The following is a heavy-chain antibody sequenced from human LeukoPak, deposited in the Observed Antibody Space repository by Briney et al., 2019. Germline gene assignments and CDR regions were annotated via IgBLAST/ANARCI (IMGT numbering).Heavy chain of an antibody. V-gene: IGHV1-24*01. CDR2: FDPEDGET. CDR3: ARDGRITIFGVVTPGHWFDP. J-gene: IGHJ5*02. CDR1: GYTLTELS. Sequence: ASVKVSCKVSGYTLTELSMYWVRQAPGKGLEWMGGFDPEDGETIYAQKFQGRVTMTEDTSTDTAYMELSSLRSEDTAVYYCARDGRITIFGVVTPGHWFDPWGQGTLVTVSS. D-gene: IGHD3-3*01.